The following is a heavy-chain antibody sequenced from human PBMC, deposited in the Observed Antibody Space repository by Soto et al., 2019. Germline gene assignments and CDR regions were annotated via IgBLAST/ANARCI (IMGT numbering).Heavy chain of an antibody. D-gene: IGHD3-10*01. CDR2: MHHSGAT. V-gene: IGHV4-4*02. Sequence: QVRLQESGPGLVKPSGTLSLTCLVSGGSMSSPNWWSWVRQAPGKGLEWIAEMHHSGATNYNPSLKSRVITSIDKSKNQFSLNLSSVTAAATAVYYCATGSLYYYGSGGMWDSWGRGALVTVSS. CDR3: ATGSLYYYGSGGMWDS. CDR1: GGSMSSPNW. J-gene: IGHJ4*02.